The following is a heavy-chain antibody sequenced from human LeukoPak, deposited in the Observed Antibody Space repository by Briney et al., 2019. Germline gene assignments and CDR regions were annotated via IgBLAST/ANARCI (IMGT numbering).Heavy chain of an antibody. V-gene: IGHV1-8*01. J-gene: IGHJ4*02. D-gene: IGHD3-22*01. CDR1: GYTFTSYD. CDR3: ARGVYYYDSSGYYYTDY. CDR2: MNPNSGNT. Sequence: ASVKVSCKASGYTFTSYDINWVRQATGQGLEWMGWMNPNSGNTGYAQKFQGRVIMTRNTSISTAYMELSSLRSEDTAVYYCARGVYYYDSSGYYYTDYWGQGTLVTVSS.